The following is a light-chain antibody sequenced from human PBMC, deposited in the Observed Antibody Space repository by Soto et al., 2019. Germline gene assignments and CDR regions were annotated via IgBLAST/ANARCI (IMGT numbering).Light chain of an antibody. Sequence: QSVLTQPPSASGTPGQRVTISCSGSSSNIGSNYVYWYQQLPGTAPKLLIYRNNQRPSGVPDRFSGSKSGTSASLAISGHRSEDEADYYCAAWDDSLSGPGFGGGTQLTVL. CDR3: AAWDDSLSGPG. V-gene: IGLV1-47*01. J-gene: IGLJ7*01. CDR1: SSNIGSNY. CDR2: RNN.